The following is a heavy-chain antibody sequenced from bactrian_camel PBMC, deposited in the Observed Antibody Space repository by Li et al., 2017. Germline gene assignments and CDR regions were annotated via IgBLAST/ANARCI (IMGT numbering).Heavy chain of an antibody. D-gene: IGHD5*01. CDR2: ILTSGDT. CDR1: GITFSRHD. Sequence: HVQLVESGGGLVQPGESLRLSCVASGITFSRHDMSWVRQPPGKGLEWVSGILTSGDTHYDYSVMGRFTISRDNAKNTLYLQMNNLKTDDAAVYYCATQTTGWAFRYWGRGTQVTVS. V-gene: IGHV3-2*01. CDR3: ATQTTGWAFRY. J-gene: IGHJ6*01.